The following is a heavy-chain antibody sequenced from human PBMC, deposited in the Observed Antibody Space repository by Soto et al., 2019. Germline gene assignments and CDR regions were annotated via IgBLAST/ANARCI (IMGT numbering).Heavy chain of an antibody. CDR1: GFTFSSYS. CDR2: ISSSSSYI. J-gene: IGHJ3*02. D-gene: IGHD6-6*01. CDR3: ATHGAAIAATHDAFDI. V-gene: IGHV3-21*01. Sequence: LRLSCAASGFTFSSYSMNWVRQAPGKGLEWVSSISSSSSYIYYADSVKGRFTISRDNAKNSLYLQMNSLRAEDTAVYYCATHGAAIAATHDAFDIWGQGTRVTVS.